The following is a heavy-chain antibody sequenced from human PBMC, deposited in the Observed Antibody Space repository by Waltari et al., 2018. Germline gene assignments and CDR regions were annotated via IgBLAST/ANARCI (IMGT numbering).Heavy chain of an antibody. CDR1: GFTFSSYG. V-gene: IGHV3-30*02. D-gene: IGHD4-17*01. CDR2: IRYDGSNK. Sequence: QVQLVESGGGVVQPGGSLRLSCAAAGFTFSSYGMPWVRQAPGKGLEWVAFIRYDGSNKYYADSVKGRFTISRDNSKNTLYLQMNSLRAEDTAVYYCAKDSYGDPDYWGQGTLVTVSS. J-gene: IGHJ4*02. CDR3: AKDSYGDPDY.